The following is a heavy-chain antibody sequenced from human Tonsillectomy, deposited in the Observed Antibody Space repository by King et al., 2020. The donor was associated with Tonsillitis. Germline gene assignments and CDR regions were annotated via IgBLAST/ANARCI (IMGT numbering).Heavy chain of an antibody. J-gene: IGHJ4*02. Sequence: VQLVESGGGVVQPGRSLRLSCAASGFTFSSYAMHWVRQAPGKGLEWVAIISYDGSNKYYADSVKGRFTISRDNSKNTLYLQMNNLRPEDTAVYYCARDRSVVTGLDYWGQGTLVTVSS. CDR3: ARDRSVVTGLDY. CDR1: GFTFSSYA. V-gene: IGHV3-30-3*01. D-gene: IGHD4-23*01. CDR2: ISYDGSNK.